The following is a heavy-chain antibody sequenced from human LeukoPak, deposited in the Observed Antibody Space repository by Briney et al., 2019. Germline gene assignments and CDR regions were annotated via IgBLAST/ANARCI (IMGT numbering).Heavy chain of an antibody. D-gene: IGHD2-15*01. CDR3: AREGYCSGGSCYLGY. CDR2: IYYSGST. J-gene: IGHJ4*02. V-gene: IGHV4-59*01. CDR1: GGSISSYY. Sequence: SETLSLTCTVSGGSISSYYWSWIRQPPRKGLEWIGYIYYSGSTNYNPSLKSRVTISVDTSKNQFSLKLSSVTAADTAVYCCAREGYCSGGSCYLGYWGQGTLVTVSS.